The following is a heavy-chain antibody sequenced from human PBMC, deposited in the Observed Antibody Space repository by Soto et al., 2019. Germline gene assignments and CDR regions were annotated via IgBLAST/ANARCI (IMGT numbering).Heavy chain of an antibody. D-gene: IGHD6-19*01. V-gene: IGHV1-18*01. J-gene: IGHJ4*02. CDR3: PRLSGSTGWSPVFDY. CDR2: TSTYNGDT. CDR1: GYTFTSCG. Sequence: ASVKVSCKASGYTFTSCGISWVRQAPGQGLEWMGWTSTYNGDTHYAQNVQGRVTMTTDTSTSTAYMELRSLSSDDTAVYSCPRLSGSTGWSPVFDYWGQGTLVTVSS.